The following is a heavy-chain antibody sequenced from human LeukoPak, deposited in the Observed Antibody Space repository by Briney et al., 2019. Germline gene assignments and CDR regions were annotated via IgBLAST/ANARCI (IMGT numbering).Heavy chain of an antibody. D-gene: IGHD2-15*01. CDR1: GFTFSSYC. CDR3: ARGLVLGAFDI. V-gene: IGHV3-64*01. J-gene: IGHJ3*02. CDR2: ISSNGGST. Sequence: PGGSLRLSCAASGFTFSSYCMNWVRQTPGKGLEYVSVISSNGGSTYYANSVKGRFTISRDNSKNTLYLQMGSLRAEDMAVYYWARGLVLGAFDIGGQGRMVTVSS.